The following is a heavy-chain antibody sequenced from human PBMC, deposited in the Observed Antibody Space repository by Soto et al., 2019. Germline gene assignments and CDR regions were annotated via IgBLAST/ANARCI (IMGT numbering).Heavy chain of an antibody. V-gene: IGHV1-18*04. CDR3: AREGSYSYYYYVMDV. CDR2: ISGFNGNT. J-gene: IGHJ6*02. D-gene: IGHD1-26*01. Sequence: ASVKVSCKASGYSFFSYGSSWVRQAPGQGLEWMGWISGFNGNTNYAQKVQGRVTMTTDTSTSTAYMELRSLRSDDTAVYYCAREGSYSYYYYVMDVWGQGTTVIVSS. CDR1: GYSFFSYG.